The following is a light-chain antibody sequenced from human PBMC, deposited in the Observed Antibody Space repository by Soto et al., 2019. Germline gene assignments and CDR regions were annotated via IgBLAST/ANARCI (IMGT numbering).Light chain of an antibody. J-gene: IGKJ4*01. V-gene: IGKV1-9*01. CDR3: QQTESYPST. CDR2: AAS. CDR1: QDISSF. Sequence: IQLTQSPSSLSSSVGDRVTITCRASQDISSFLAWYQQKPGKAPKLLIFAASTLQSGVPSRFSGSGSGTDFTLTISSLQPEDFETYYCQQTESYPSTFGGGTKVDIK.